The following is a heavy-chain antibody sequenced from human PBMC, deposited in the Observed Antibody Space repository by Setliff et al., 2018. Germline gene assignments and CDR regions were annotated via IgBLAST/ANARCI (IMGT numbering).Heavy chain of an antibody. Sequence: GGSLRLSCAASGFTFSSYSMNWVRRAPGRGLEWVSSISSSSSYIFYAESLKGRFTISRDNAKNSLYLQMNSLRAEDTAVYYCARASKGLYCGSDCFYTFDSWGPGTLVTVSS. V-gene: IGHV3-21*01. CDR3: ARASKGLYCGSDCFYTFDS. CDR1: GFTFSSYS. J-gene: IGHJ4*02. CDR2: ISSSSSYI. D-gene: IGHD2-21*02.